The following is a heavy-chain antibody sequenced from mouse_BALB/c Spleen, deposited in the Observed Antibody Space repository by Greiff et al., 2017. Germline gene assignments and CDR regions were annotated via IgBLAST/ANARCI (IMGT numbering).Heavy chain of an antibody. CDR1: GFNIKDYY. J-gene: IGHJ4*01. CDR2: IDPENGNT. V-gene: IGHV14-1*02. Sequence: EVQLVESGAELVRPGALVKLSCKASGFNIKDYYMHWVKQRPEQGLEWIGWIDPENGNTIYDPKFQGKASITADTSSNTAYLQLSSLTSEDTAVYYCARGEDSSGYCAMDYWGQGTSVTVSS. CDR3: ARGEDSSGYCAMDY. D-gene: IGHD3-2*01.